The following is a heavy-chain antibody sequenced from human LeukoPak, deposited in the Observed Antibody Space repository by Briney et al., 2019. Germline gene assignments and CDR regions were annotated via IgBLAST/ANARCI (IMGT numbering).Heavy chain of an antibody. Sequence: SETLSLTCAVSGGSISSSNWWSWVRQPPGKGLEWIGEIYHSGSTNYNPSLKSRVTISVDKSKNQFSLELSSVTAADTAVYYCARVGCSGGSCYSDFDYWGQGTLVTVSS. CDR3: ARVGCSGGSCYSDFDY. CDR2: IYHSGST. D-gene: IGHD2-15*01. CDR1: GGSISSSNW. J-gene: IGHJ4*02. V-gene: IGHV4-4*02.